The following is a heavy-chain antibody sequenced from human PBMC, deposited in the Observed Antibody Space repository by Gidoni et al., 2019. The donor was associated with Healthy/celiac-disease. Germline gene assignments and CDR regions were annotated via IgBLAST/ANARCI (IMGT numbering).Heavy chain of an antibody. V-gene: IGHV4-31*03. CDR1: GVSISRGGYY. CDR3: ARSVDTAMVHYYFDY. D-gene: IGHD5-18*01. CDR2: IYYSGST. J-gene: IGHJ4*02. Sequence: QVQLQESDPGLVKPSQTLSLTCTVSGVSISRGGYYWSCIRQHPGKGLEWIGYIYYSGSTYYNPSLKSRVTISVDTSKNQFSLKLSSVTAADTAVYYCARSVDTAMVHYYFDYWGQGTLVTVSS.